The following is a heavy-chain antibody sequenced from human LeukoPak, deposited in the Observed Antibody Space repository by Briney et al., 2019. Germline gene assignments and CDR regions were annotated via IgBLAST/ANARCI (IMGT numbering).Heavy chain of an antibody. J-gene: IGHJ4*02. CDR3: ATDPPYYYDSSGYFGY. V-gene: IGHV3-23*01. CDR1: GFTFSSYS. Sequence: GGSLRLPCAASGFTFSSYSMSWVRQAPGKGLEWVSTITINGGVTYYTDSVKGRFTISRDNSKSTLYLQMNSLRAEDTAEYYCATDPPYYYDSSGYFGYWGQGTLVTVSS. CDR2: ITINGGVT. D-gene: IGHD3-22*01.